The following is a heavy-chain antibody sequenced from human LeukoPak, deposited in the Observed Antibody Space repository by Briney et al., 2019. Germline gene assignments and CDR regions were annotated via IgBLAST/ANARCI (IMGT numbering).Heavy chain of an antibody. Sequence: PGGSLRLSCAVSGFTFSSYAMHWVRQAPGKGLEYVSAISSDGVTTYYANSVKGRFTISRDNSKNTLYLQVGSLRVEDMAVYYCARGNLFYFDYWGQGTLVTVSS. V-gene: IGHV3-64*01. CDR2: ISSDGVTT. J-gene: IGHJ4*02. CDR1: GFTFSSYA. CDR3: ARGNLFYFDY.